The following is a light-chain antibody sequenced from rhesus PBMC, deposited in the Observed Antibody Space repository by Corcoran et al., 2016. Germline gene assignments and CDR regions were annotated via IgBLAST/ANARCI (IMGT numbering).Light chain of an antibody. CDR3: PQSDYSPLT. Sequence: DIQMTQSPSSLSASVGDRVTITCRASQGISNWLAWYQQKPRKALKLLIYRASNLETGVPSRFSGSGSGTDFTHTISSLQPEDIATYYIPQSDYSPLTFGGGTKVEL. CDR1: QGISNW. CDR2: RAS. J-gene: IGKJ4*01. V-gene: IGKV1-69*01.